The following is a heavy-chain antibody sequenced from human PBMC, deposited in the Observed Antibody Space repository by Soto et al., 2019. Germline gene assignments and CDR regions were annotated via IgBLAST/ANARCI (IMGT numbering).Heavy chain of an antibody. D-gene: IGHD6-19*01. J-gene: IGHJ4*02. Sequence: ASVKVSCKASGYTFTGYAMHWVRQAPGQRLEWMGWINAGNGNTKYSQKFQGRVTITRDTSASTAYMELSSLRSEDTAVYYCARAIAVAGRVFDYWGQGTLVTVAS. CDR2: INAGNGNT. CDR3: ARAIAVAGRVFDY. CDR1: GYTFTGYA. V-gene: IGHV1-3*01.